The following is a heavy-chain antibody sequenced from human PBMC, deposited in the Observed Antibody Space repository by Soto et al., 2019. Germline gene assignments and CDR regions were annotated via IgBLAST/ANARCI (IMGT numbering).Heavy chain of an antibody. CDR1: GYSVSSAYY. V-gene: IGHV4-38-2*01. Sequence: XETLCLTCGVSGYSVSSAYYWGWIRQSPVKGLEWIASSYHRINTYYNPSLKGRVTISVDTSKNQVSLRVTSVTAADTAVYYCARGRGSDYRDSSGCFDYWGLGTLVTVSS. D-gene: IGHD3-22*01. CDR2: SYHRINT. J-gene: IGHJ4*02. CDR3: ARGRGSDYRDSSGCFDY.